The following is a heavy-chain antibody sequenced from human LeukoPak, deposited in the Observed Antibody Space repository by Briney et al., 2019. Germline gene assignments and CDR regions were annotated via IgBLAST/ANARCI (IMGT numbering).Heavy chain of an antibody. V-gene: IGHV4-38-2*02. Sequence: PSETLSLTCTVSGGSISSYYWSWLRQPPGEGLEWIGSIYHSGSTYYNPSLKSRVTISVDTSKNQFSLKLTSVTAADTAVYYCARETTRDRFMDVWGKGTTVTVAS. D-gene: IGHD4-17*01. CDR1: GGSISSYY. J-gene: IGHJ6*03. CDR2: IYHSGST. CDR3: ARETTRDRFMDV.